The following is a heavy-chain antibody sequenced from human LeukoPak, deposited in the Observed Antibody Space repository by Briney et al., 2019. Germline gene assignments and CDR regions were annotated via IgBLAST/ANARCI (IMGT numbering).Heavy chain of an antibody. Sequence: SVKVSCKASGGTFSSYAISWVRQAPGQGLEWMGGIIPIFGTANYAQKFQGRVTITADESTSTAYMELSSLRSEDTAVYYCASTNSGSHSVAGRAFDIWGQGTMVTVSS. CDR3: ASTNSGSHSVAGRAFDI. CDR2: IIPIFGTA. J-gene: IGHJ3*02. V-gene: IGHV1-69*13. CDR1: GGTFSSYA. D-gene: IGHD1-26*01.